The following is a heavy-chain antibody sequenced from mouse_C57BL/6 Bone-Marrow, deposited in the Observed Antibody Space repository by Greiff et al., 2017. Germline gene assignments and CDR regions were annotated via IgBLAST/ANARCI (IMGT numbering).Heavy chain of an antibody. CDR1: GFTFSDYG. J-gene: IGHJ1*03. V-gene: IGHV5-17*01. CDR3: ARPSYYYGSNDWYFDV. CDR2: ISSGSSTI. Sequence: EVQVVESGGGLVKPGGSLKLSCAASGFTFSDYGMHWVRQAPEKGLEWVAYISSGSSTIYYADTVKGRFTISRDNAKNTLFLQMTSLRSEDTAMYYCARPSYYYGSNDWYFDVWGTGTTVTVSS. D-gene: IGHD1-1*01.